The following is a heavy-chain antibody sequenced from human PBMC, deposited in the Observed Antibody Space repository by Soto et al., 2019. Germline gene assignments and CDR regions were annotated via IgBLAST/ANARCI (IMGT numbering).Heavy chain of an antibody. J-gene: IGHJ3*01. CDR3: ARGDKGGFDL. D-gene: IGHD2-21*02. Sequence: EVQLVESEGGLVQRGGSLRLSCAASGFTFNYYWMHWVRQAPGQGLVWVSHIHSDGSSTTYADSVKGRFTISRDNAKKTLYLQMNRLRAEDTAVYDGARGDKGGFDLWGQGTTVTVSS. V-gene: IGHV3-74*01. CDR1: GFTFNYYW. CDR2: IHSDGSST.